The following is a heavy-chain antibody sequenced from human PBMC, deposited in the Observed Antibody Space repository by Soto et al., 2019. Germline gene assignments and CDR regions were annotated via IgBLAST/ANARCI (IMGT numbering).Heavy chain of an antibody. V-gene: IGHV4-4*02. CDR2: IYHSGST. D-gene: IGHD6-6*01. Sequence: QVQLQESGPGLVKPSGTLSLTCAVSGGSISISNWWSWVRQPPGKGLEWIGEIYHSGSTNYNPSHKSRVTISVDKSKNQFSLKLRSVTAADTSVYYGARDRLGLYSSSSEFFGYWGQGTLVTVSS. CDR3: ARDRLGLYSSSSEFFGY. J-gene: IGHJ4*02. CDR1: GGSISISNW.